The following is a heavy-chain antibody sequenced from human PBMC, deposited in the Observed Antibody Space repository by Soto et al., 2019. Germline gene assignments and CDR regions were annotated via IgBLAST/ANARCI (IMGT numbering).Heavy chain of an antibody. CDR1: GFTFSSYA. CDR2: ISYDGSNN. CDR3: AGDAGAFYY. Sequence: QVQLVESGGGVVQPGRSLRLSCAASGFTFSSYAMHWVRQAPGQGLEWVAVISYDGSNNYYADSVKGRFTIARDNSKNTLYLQMDSVRAEDTAVYYCAGDAGAFYYWCQGPLVVVSS. V-gene: IGHV3-30-3*01. J-gene: IGHJ4*02. D-gene: IGHD3-10*01.